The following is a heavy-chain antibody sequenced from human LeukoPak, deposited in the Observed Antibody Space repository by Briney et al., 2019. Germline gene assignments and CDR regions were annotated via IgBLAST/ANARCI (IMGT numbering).Heavy chain of an antibody. V-gene: IGHV4-39*01. CDR2: IYYSGST. D-gene: IGHD2-2*01. Sequence: KPSETLSLTCTVSGGSISSSSYYWGWIRQPPGKGLEWIGSIYYSGSTYYNPSLKSRVTISVDTSKNQFSLKLSSVTAADTAVYYCASRYCSSTSCYFVGRLMLFDIWGQGTMVTVSS. CDR1: GGSISSSSYY. J-gene: IGHJ3*02. CDR3: ASRYCSSTSCYFVGRLMLFDI.